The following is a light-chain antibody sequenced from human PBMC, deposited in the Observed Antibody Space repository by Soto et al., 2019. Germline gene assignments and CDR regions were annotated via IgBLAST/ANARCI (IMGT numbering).Light chain of an antibody. V-gene: IGKV3-15*01. CDR3: QQYNNWWT. CDR1: QGVRSD. CDR2: GVS. J-gene: IGKJ1*01. Sequence: EIAMTQSPDTLSVSPGDRATLSCRASQGVRSDLAWYQQKAGQSPRLLIYGVSTRATGIPARFSGSGSGTEFTLTISSLQSEDFAVYYCQQYNNWWTFGQGTKVDIK.